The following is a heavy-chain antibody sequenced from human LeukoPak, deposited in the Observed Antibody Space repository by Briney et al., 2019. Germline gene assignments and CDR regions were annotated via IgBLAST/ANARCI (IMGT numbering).Heavy chain of an antibody. CDR3: ARDYSGGTAMVHRFDY. D-gene: IGHD5-18*01. CDR1: GYTFTSNG. CDR2: ISAYNGNT. V-gene: IGHV1-18*01. Sequence: ASVKVSCKASGYTFTSNGISWVRQAPGQGLEWMGWISAYNGNTNYAQKLQGRVTMTTDTSTTTAYMELRSLRSDDTAAYYCARDYSGGTAMVHRFDYWGQGTLVTVSS. J-gene: IGHJ4*02.